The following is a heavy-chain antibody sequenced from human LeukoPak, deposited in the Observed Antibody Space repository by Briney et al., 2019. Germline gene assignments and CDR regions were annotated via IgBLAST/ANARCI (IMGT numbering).Heavy chain of an antibody. Sequence: GSLRLSWAASGFTFSSYEMNWVRQAPGKGLEWVSYISSSGSTIYYADSVKGRFTISRDNAKNSLYLQMNSLRAEDTAVYYCAELGLTMIGGVWGKGTTVTISS. D-gene: IGHD3-10*02. V-gene: IGHV3-48*03. CDR2: ISSSGSTI. CDR1: GFTFSSYE. J-gene: IGHJ6*04. CDR3: AELGLTMIGGV.